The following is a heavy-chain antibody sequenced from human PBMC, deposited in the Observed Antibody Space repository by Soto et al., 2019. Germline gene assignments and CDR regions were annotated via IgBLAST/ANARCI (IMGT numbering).Heavy chain of an antibody. CDR3: ARDVWHCGSNSCYFYGMDV. CDR2: VSSDGSRT. V-gene: IGHV3-30-3*01. J-gene: IGHJ6*02. Sequence: QVQLVESGGGLVQPGRSLRLSCAASGFTFSTYSMHWVRQATGKGLEWVAVVSSDGSRTYYADSVKGRFTISRDNSKNTVFMQMNSLRAEDTAVYYGARDVWHCGSNSCYFYGMDVWGQGTTVTVSS. D-gene: IGHD2-2*01. CDR1: GFTFSTYS.